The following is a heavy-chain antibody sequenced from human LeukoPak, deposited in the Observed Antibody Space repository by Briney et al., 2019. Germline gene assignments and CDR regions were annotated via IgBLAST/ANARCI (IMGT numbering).Heavy chain of an antibody. CDR2: ICHSGST. J-gene: IGHJ4*02. CDR3: ARALLWFGELDY. D-gene: IGHD3-10*01. Sequence: SETLSLTCTVSGYSISSGYYWGWIRQPPGKGLEWIGSICHSGSTYYNPSLKSRVTISVDTSKNQFSLKLSSVTAADTAVYYCARALLWFGELDYWGQGTLVTVSS. CDR1: GYSISSGYY. V-gene: IGHV4-38-2*02.